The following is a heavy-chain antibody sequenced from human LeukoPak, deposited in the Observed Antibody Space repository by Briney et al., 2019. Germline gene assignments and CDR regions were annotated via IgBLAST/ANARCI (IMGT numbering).Heavy chain of an antibody. J-gene: IGHJ3*02. CDR1: GGSFSGCY. CDR3: ARGPSGYCSSTSCYLGWRAFDI. CDR2: INHSGST. D-gene: IGHD2-2*01. V-gene: IGHV4-34*01. Sequence: SETLSLTCAVSGGSFSGCYWSWIRQPPGKGLEWIGEINHSGSTNYNPSLKSRVTISVDTSKNQFSLKLSSVTAADTAVYYCARGPSGYCSSTSCYLGWRAFDIWGQGTMVTVSS.